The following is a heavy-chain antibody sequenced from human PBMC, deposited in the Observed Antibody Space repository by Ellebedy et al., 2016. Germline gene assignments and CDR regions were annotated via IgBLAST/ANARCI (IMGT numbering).Heavy chain of an antibody. CDR1: GFTFSSYA. J-gene: IGHJ4*02. Sequence: GGSLRLSCAASGFTFSSYAMHWVRQAPGKGLEYVSAISSNGGSTYYANSVKGRFTISRDNSKNTLYLQMNSLRAEDTAVYYCARAGAAMVTEVEYWGQGTLVTVSS. D-gene: IGHD5-18*01. CDR3: ARAGAAMVTEVEY. CDR2: ISSNGGST. V-gene: IGHV3-64*01.